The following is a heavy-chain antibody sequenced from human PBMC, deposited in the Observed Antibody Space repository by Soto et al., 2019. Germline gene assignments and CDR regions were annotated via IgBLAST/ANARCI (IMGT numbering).Heavy chain of an antibody. CDR2: ISYDGSNK. CDR3: AKGITDTGGYYYYSMDV. V-gene: IGHV3-30*18. Sequence: GGSLRLSCAASGFTFSSYSMNWVRQAPGKGLEWVAVISYDGSNKYYADSVKGRFTISRDNSKNTLYLQMNSLRAEDTAVYYCAKGITDTGGYYYYSMDVWGQGTAVTVSS. J-gene: IGHJ6*02. CDR1: GFTFSSYS. D-gene: IGHD2-15*01.